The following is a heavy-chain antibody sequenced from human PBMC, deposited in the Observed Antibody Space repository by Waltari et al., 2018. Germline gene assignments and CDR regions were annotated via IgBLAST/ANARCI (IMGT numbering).Heavy chain of an antibody. J-gene: IGHJ6*02. CDR1: GGSISSHY. Sequence: QVQLQESGPGLVKPSETLSLTCTVSGGSISSHYWSWIRQPPGKGLEWIGYIYYSGSTNYNPPLKSRFTISVDTSKNQFSLKLSSVTAADTAVYYCARDRRVGATNDYYYYGMDVWGQGTTVTVSS. V-gene: IGHV4-59*11. CDR2: IYYSGST. CDR3: ARDRRVGATNDYYYYGMDV. D-gene: IGHD1-26*01.